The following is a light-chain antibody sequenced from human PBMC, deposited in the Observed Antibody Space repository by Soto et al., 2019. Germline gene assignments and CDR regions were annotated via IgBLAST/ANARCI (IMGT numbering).Light chain of an antibody. CDR3: QQYGSSPFS. V-gene: IGKV3-20*01. CDR2: GAS. CDR1: QSVSNNY. Sequence: EIVLTQSPGTLSLSPGERATLSCRASQSVSNNYLAWYQQKAGQAPRLLIYGASSRATGIPDRFSGSGSGTDFTLTISRLEPEDFAVYYCQQYGSSPFSFGPGTKVDIK. J-gene: IGKJ3*01.